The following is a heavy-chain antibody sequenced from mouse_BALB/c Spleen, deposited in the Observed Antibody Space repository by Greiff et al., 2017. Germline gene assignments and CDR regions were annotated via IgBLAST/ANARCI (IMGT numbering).Heavy chain of an antibody. D-gene: IGHD4-1*01. CDR3: ARDGTGTAY. CDR2: INSNGGST. CDR1: GFTFSSYG. Sequence: EVKLVESGGGLVQPGGSLILSCAASGFTFSSYGMSWVRQTPDKRLELVATINSNGGSTYYPDSVKGRFTISRDNAKNTLYLQMSSLKSEDTAMYYCARDGTGTAYWGQGTLVTVSA. V-gene: IGHV5-6-3*01. J-gene: IGHJ3*01.